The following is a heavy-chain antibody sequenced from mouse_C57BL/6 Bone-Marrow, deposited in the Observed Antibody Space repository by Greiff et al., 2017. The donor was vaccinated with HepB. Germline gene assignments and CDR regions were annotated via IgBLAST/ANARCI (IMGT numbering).Heavy chain of an antibody. D-gene: IGHD3-2*02. V-gene: IGHV5-4*01. CDR3: ARARDSSGYSQFAY. CDR1: GFTFSSYA. CDR2: ISDGGSYT. Sequence: EVQRVESGGGLVKPGGSLKLSCAASGFTFSSYAMSWVRQTPEKRLEWVATISDGGSYTYYPDNVKGRFTISRDNAKNNLYLQMSHLKSEDTAMYYCARARDSSGYSQFAYWGQGTLVTVSA. J-gene: IGHJ3*01.